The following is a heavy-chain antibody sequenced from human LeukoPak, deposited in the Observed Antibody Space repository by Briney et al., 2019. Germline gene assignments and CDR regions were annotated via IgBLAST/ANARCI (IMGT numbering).Heavy chain of an antibody. CDR1: GFTFSSYA. CDR3: AKDRGYCSSTSCYTGHDYSVDV. Sequence: PGGSLRLSCAASGFTFSSYAMSWVRQAPGKGLEWVSAISGSGGSTYYADSVKGRFTISRDNSKNTLYLQMNSLRAEDTAVYYCAKDRGYCSSTSCYTGHDYSVDVWGQGTTVTVSS. CDR2: ISGSGGST. J-gene: IGHJ6*02. V-gene: IGHV3-23*01. D-gene: IGHD2-2*02.